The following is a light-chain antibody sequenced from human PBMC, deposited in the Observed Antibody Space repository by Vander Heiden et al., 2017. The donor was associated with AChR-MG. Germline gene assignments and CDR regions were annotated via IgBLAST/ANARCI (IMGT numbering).Light chain of an antibody. CDR3: QQRANWPPLT. CDR1: QSVGSY. V-gene: IGKV3-11*01. J-gene: IGKJ4*01. CDR2: DAS. Sequence: EIVLTQSPATLSLSPGERATLSCRASQSVGSYLAWYQQKPGQAPRLLIYDASNRATGIPARFSGSGSATDFTLTISSLEPEDFAVYYCQQRANWPPLTFGGGTKVEIK.